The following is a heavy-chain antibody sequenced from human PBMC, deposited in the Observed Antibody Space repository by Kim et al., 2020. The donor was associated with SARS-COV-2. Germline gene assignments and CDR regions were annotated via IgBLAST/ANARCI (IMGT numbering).Heavy chain of an antibody. V-gene: IGHV3-33*06. CDR2: IWYDGSNK. Sequence: GGSLRLSCTPSGFTLSGYGMHWVRQAPGKGLESVAVIWYDGSNKYYADSVKGRFTISRDNSNNTVYLQMNSLRVEDTAVYYCAKDPSRCRGGACYPDYWGQGILVTVYS. CDR1: GFTLSGYG. D-gene: IGHD2-15*01. J-gene: IGHJ4*02. CDR3: AKDPSRCRGGACYPDY.